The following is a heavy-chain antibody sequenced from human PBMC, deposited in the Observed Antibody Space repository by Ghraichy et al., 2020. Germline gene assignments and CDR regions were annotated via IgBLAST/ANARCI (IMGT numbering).Heavy chain of an antibody. V-gene: IGHV3-74*01. CDR3: AGDLGGRCYEEKCG. D-gene: IGHD2-15*01. CDR2: INIDGSTT. Sequence: GESLNISCAASGFSLSKYWMHWVRQTPGKGLVWVSHINIDGSTTTYADFVKGRFTISRDNAKNTLYLQMNSLRVEDSAVYYCAGDLGGRCYEEKCGWGQGTLVTVSS. J-gene: IGHJ4*02. CDR1: GFSLSKYW.